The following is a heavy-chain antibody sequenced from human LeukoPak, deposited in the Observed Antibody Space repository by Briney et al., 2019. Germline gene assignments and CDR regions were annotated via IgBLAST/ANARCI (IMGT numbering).Heavy chain of an antibody. V-gene: IGHV3-21*01. D-gene: IGHD3-9*01. J-gene: IGHJ4*02. Sequence: GRTLRLSCAVSLFTFSSYSMNCVRDAPGKGLEWGSSISSSRSYIFSTDSVKGRFPIYRDNDKNSLYLQMNSLRAEDTAVYYWAGVGRGYDILTGYFIEYYFGYWGQGTLVTVSS. CDR3: AGVGRGYDILTGYFIEYYFGY. CDR2: ISSSRSYI. CDR1: LFTFSSYS.